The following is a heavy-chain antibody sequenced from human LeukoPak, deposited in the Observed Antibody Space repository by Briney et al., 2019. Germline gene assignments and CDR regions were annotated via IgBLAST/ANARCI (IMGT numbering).Heavy chain of an antibody. Sequence: GGSLRLSCAASGFTLSSCSMNWVRQAPGKGLEWVSSISSISSYIYYADSVKGRFTVSRDNAKNSLYLQMDSLRAEDTAVYYCARDPSGTYYPRVSGALDIWGQGTMVTVSS. J-gene: IGHJ3*02. CDR3: ARDPSGTYYPRVSGALDI. CDR1: GFTLSSCS. CDR2: ISSISSYI. V-gene: IGHV3-21*01. D-gene: IGHD1-26*01.